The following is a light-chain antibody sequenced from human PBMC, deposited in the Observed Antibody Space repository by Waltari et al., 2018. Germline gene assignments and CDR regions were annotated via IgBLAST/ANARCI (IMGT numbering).Light chain of an antibody. J-gene: IGLJ2*01. Sequence: TVVTQEHSLSVPPGGTVTLTCGLNSGSVSTTNHPNWYQQIPGQTPRTLIYSTNTRPSGVPDRLSGSSLGNKAALTITGAQADDESDYYCLLYLNSGISKVFGGGTRLTVL. CDR1: SGSVSTTNH. CDR3: LLYLNSGISKV. CDR2: STN. V-gene: IGLV8-61*01.